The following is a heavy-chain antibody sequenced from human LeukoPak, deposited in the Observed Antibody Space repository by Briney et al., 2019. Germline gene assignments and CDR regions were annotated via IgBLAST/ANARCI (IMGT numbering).Heavy chain of an antibody. J-gene: IGHJ4*02. V-gene: IGHV1-3*01. CDR2: INAGNGNT. D-gene: IGHD6-6*01. CDR1: GYTFTSYA. CDR3: ARAAKAARPYFDY. Sequence: ASVKVSCKASGYTFTSYAMHWVRQAPGQRLEWMGWINAGNGNTKYSQKFQGRVTITRDTSANTAYMELSSLRSDDTAVYYCARAAKAARPYFDYWGQGTLVTVSS.